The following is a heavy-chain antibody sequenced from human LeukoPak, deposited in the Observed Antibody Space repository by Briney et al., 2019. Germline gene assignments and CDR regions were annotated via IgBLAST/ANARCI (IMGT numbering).Heavy chain of an antibody. J-gene: IGHJ4*02. Sequence: GGTLRLSCAASGFTFNRYGMNWVRQAPGKGLEWVSGISPGGDIKYYADSVKGRFVISRDNSKNTVYLQMNSLRVDDTATYYCAKGQERTRIAARPSALDFWGQGTLVTVSS. CDR3: AKGQERTRIAARPSALDF. CDR2: ISPGGDIK. CDR1: GFTFNRYG. D-gene: IGHD6-6*01. V-gene: IGHV3-23*01.